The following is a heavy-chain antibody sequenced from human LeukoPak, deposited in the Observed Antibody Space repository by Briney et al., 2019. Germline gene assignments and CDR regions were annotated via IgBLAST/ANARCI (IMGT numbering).Heavy chain of an antibody. CDR2: ISSNGGST. J-gene: IGHJ6*03. D-gene: IGHD1-1*01. CDR1: GFTFSSYA. Sequence: PGGSLRLSCAASGFTFSSYAMHWVRQAPGKGLEYVSAISSNGGSTYYANSVKGRFTISRDNSKNTLYLQMGSLRAEDMAVYYCARDVGTDDYYYYYMDVWGKGTTVTVSS. CDR3: ARDVGTDDYYYYYMDV. V-gene: IGHV3-64*01.